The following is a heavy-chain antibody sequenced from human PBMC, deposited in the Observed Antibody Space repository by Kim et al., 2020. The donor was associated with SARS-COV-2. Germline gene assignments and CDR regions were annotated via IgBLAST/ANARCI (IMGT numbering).Heavy chain of an antibody. Sequence: SETLSLTCTVSGGSVSSGSYYWSWIRQPPGKGLEWIGYIYYSGSTNYNPSLKSRVTISVDTSKNQFSLKLSSATAADTAVYYCARVRWFGDKAFDPWGQGTLVTVSS. D-gene: IGHD3-10*01. CDR2: IYYSGST. CDR1: GGSVSSGSYY. CDR3: ARVRWFGDKAFDP. V-gene: IGHV4-61*01. J-gene: IGHJ5*02.